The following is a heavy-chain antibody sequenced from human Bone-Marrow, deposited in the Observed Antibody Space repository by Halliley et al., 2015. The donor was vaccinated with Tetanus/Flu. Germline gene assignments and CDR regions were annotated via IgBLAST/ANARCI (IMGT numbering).Heavy chain of an antibody. CDR1: GGSITSRNYY. J-gene: IGHJ2*01. CDR2: GYNSGST. CDR3: AGMLHDDRPRDYFDL. D-gene: IGHD2-8*01. V-gene: IGHV4-39*01. Sequence: LRLSCTVSGGSITSRNYYWGWIRQPPGKGLEWIGSGYNSGSTYYNPSLKSRLTISVATSKNQFSLRLSSVTAADTAVYYCAGMLHDDRPRDYFDLWGRGTLVAVSS.